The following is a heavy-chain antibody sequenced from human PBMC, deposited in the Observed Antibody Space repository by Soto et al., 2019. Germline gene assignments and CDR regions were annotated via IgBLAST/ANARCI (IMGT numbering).Heavy chain of an antibody. CDR1: GGSISTSSYH. V-gene: IGHV4-39*01. D-gene: IGHD6-19*01. CDR3: ARLGYSSGWPTGAWDY. J-gene: IGHJ4*02. Sequence: QLQLQESGPGLVKPSETLSLTCTVSGGSISTSSYHWGWIRQPPGKGLEWIGSVYYSGSTYYNPSLKSRVTISVDTSKHQFSLKLSSVTAADTAVYYCARLGYSSGWPTGAWDYWGQGTLVTVSS. CDR2: VYYSGST.